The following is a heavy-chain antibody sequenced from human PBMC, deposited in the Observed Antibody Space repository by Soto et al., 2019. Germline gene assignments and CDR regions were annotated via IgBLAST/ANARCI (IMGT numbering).Heavy chain of an antibody. CDR2: ISYDGSNK. V-gene: IGHV3-30*18. Sequence: QVQLVESGGGMVQPGRSLRLSCAASGFTFSNYGMHWVRQAPGKGLEWVALISYDGSNKNHADSVKGRFTISRDNSKNTLYLQMNSLRAEDTAVYYCAKDNEGRYCSSTSCYNLDYWGRGILVTVSS. CDR3: AKDNEGRYCSSTSCYNLDY. CDR1: GFTFSNYG. J-gene: IGHJ4*02. D-gene: IGHD2-2*02.